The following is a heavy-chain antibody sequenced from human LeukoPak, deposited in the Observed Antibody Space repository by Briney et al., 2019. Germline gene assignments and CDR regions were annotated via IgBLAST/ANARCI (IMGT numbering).Heavy chain of an antibody. D-gene: IGHD6-13*01. CDR1: SGSFSGYD. J-gene: IGHJ5*02. V-gene: IGHV4-34*01. CDR2: INHSGST. Sequence: SETLSLTCAVYSGSFSGYDWSWIRQPPGKGLEWIGEINHSGSTNYNPSLKSRVTLSVDTYKNQFSLKLSSVTAADTAVYYCARTLSRIAPAPNCFDPWGQGTLVTVSS. CDR3: ARTLSRIAPAPNCFDP.